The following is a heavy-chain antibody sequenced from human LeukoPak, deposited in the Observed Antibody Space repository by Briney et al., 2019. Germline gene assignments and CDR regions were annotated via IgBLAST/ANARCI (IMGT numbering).Heavy chain of an antibody. CDR1: GYTFTSYD. D-gene: IGHD6-13*01. CDR3: ARVGIAAAWRGSGYYYYYYYMDV. CDR2: MNPNSGNT. Sequence: ASVKVSCEASGYTFTSYDINWVRQATGQGLEWMGWMNPNSGNTGYAQKFQGRVTMTRNTSISTAYMELSSLRSEDTAVYYCARVGIAAAWRGSGYYYYYYYMDVWGKGTTVTVSS. J-gene: IGHJ6*03. V-gene: IGHV1-8*01.